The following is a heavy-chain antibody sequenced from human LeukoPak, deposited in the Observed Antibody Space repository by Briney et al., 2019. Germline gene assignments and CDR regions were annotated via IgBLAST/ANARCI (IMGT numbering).Heavy chain of an antibody. CDR3: ARTYPLEPFDY. Sequence: GGSLRLSCAASGFTFDDYGMSWVRHAPGKGLEWVSGINWNGGSTGYADSVKGRFTISRDNAKNSLYLQMNSLRAEDTALYHCARTYPLEPFDYWGQGTLVTVSS. V-gene: IGHV3-20*01. D-gene: IGHD1-14*01. J-gene: IGHJ4*02. CDR1: GFTFDDYG. CDR2: INWNGGST.